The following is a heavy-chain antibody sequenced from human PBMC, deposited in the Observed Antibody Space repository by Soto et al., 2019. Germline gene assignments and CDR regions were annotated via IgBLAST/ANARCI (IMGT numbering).Heavy chain of an antibody. D-gene: IGHD2-21*01. CDR3: VTMMIARAPFDF. J-gene: IGHJ4*02. Sequence: GGSLRLSCSASGFAFSSYAMHWVRQTPGKGLEYVSAISPQGGSTYYADSVKGRFTISRDDSKNTVYLQMSSLRPDDTAVYYCVTMMIARAPFDFWGQGTLVTVSS. CDR2: ISPQGGST. CDR1: GFAFSSYA. V-gene: IGHV3-64D*06.